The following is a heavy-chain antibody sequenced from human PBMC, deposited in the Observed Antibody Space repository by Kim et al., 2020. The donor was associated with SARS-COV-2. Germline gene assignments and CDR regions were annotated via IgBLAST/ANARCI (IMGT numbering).Heavy chain of an antibody. J-gene: IGHJ4*02. Sequence: GGSLRLSCAASGFTFSSYAMSWVRQAPGKGLEWVSAISGSGGSTYYADSVKGRFTISRDNSKNTLYLQMNSLRAEDTAVYYCAKTRFRGGCFGSYGCSLASDYWGQGTLVTVSS. CDR3: AKTRFRGGCFGSYGCSLASDY. D-gene: IGHD5-18*01. CDR1: GFTFSSYA. CDR2: ISGSGGST. V-gene: IGHV3-23*01.